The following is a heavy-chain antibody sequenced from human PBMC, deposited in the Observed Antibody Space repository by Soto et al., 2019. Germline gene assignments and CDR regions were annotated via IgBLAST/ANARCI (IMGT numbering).Heavy chain of an antibody. V-gene: IGHV3-9*01. D-gene: IGHD3-10*01. CDR2: ISWNSGSI. CDR3: ANLGIFGFDY. J-gene: IGHJ4*02. CDR1: GFTFDDYA. Sequence: EVQLVESGGCLLQPGRSLRLSCAASGFTFDDYAMHWVRQAPGKGLEWVSGISWNSGSIGYAVSVKGRLTISRDNAKTSLYLQMNSLRDEVTGLYYCANLGIFGFDYWGQGTLVTVSS.